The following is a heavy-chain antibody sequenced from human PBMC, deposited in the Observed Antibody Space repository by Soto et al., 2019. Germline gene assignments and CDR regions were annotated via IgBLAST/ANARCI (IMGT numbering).Heavy chain of an antibody. V-gene: IGHV4-61*01. CDR1: GGSVSGDKNY. CDR2: ISYSGAT. CDR3: ATSPRFAFDF. Sequence: QVQLQESGPGLVKPSETLSLTCSVSGGSVSGDKNYWSWIRQSPGKGLEWIGFISYSGATIYNPSLKSRLTISVDRSKNQFSLRLSSVTASDTALYYCATSPRFAFDFWGQGTKVIVSS. J-gene: IGHJ3*01. D-gene: IGHD3-16*01.